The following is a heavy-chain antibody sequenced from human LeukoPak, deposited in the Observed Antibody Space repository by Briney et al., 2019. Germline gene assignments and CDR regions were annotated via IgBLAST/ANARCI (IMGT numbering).Heavy chain of an antibody. CDR1: GGSISSGDYY. J-gene: IGHJ4*02. V-gene: IGHV4-30-4*01. D-gene: IGHD3-10*01. CDR2: IYYSGST. CDR3: ARVSMEYYFDY. Sequence: PSETLSLTCTVSGGSISSGDYYWSWIRQPPGKGLEWIGYIYYSGSTYYDPSLKSRVTISVDTSKNQFSLKLRSVTAADTAVYYCARVSMEYYFDYWGQGTLVTVSS.